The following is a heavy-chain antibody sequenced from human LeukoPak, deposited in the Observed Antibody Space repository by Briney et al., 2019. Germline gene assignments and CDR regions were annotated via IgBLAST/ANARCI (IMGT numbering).Heavy chain of an antibody. Sequence: GGSLRLSCAASGFIFSNYAMTWVRQAPGKGLEWVSGISASGVSTYYTDSVKGRFTISRDNSKNTLYLQMNSVRADDTALYYCAKECDTDCYRLDYWGQGTLVAVSS. CDR3: AKECDTDCYRLDY. V-gene: IGHV3-23*01. D-gene: IGHD3-16*02. CDR1: GFIFSNYA. CDR2: ISASGVST. J-gene: IGHJ4*02.